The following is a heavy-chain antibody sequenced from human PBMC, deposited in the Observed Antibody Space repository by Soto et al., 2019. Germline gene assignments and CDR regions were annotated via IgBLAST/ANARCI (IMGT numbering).Heavy chain of an antibody. CDR2: ISSTSIYI. Sequence: EVQLVESGGGLVKPGGSLRLSCAASGLTFSDHSMKWVRQAPGKGLEWVSSISSTSIYIFYADSVKGRFTIYRDNAKNSLYLQMNSLRAEDTAVYYCARQMDGREWDCWGQGTLVTVSS. D-gene: IGHD3-3*01. V-gene: IGHV3-21*01. J-gene: IGHJ4*02. CDR3: ARQMDGREWDC. CDR1: GLTFSDHS.